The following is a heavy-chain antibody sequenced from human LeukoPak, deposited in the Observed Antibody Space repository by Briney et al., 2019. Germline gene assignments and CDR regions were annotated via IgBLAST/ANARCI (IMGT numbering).Heavy chain of an antibody. CDR3: SRSYYYGMDV. V-gene: IGHV3-11*03. Sequence: GGSLRLSCAASGVTFSDYYMSWIRQAPGKGLEWVSYISSSSSYTNYADSVKGRFTISRDNAKNSLYLQMNSLRAEDTAVYYCSRSYYYGMDVWGPGTTVTVSS. CDR1: GVTFSDYY. J-gene: IGHJ6*02. CDR2: ISSSSSYT.